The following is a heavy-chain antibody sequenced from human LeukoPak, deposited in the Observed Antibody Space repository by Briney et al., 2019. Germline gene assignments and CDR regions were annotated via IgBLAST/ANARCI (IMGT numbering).Heavy chain of an antibody. Sequence: ASVKVSCKASGYTFTGYYMHWVRQPPGQGLEWMGWINPNSGGTNYAQKFQGRVTMTRDTSISTAYMELSRLRSDDTAVYYCARGRILKRHYAEYFQHWGQGTLVTVSS. CDR3: ARGRILKRHYAEYFQH. J-gene: IGHJ1*01. D-gene: IGHD1-1*01. V-gene: IGHV1-2*02. CDR2: INPNSGGT. CDR1: GYTFTGYY.